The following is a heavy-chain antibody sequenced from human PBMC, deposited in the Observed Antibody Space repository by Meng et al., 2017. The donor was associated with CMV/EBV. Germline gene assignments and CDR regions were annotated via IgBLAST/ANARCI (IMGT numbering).Heavy chain of an antibody. CDR2: ISAYNGNT. J-gene: IGHJ6*02. CDR1: GYTFTSYG. Sequence: ASVKVSCKASGYTFTSYGISWVRQAPGQGLEWMGWISAYNGNTNYEQKLQGRVTMTTDTSTSTAYMELRSLRSDDTAVYYCARLPHSSSGYYYYGMDVWGQGTTVTVSS. CDR3: ARLPHSSSGYYYYGMDV. D-gene: IGHD6-13*01. V-gene: IGHV1-18*01.